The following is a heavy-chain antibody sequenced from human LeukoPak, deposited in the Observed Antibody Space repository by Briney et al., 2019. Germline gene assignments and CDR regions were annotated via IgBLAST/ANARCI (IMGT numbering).Heavy chain of an antibody. CDR2: INPDGSFT. CDR3: ARVLGI. D-gene: IGHD3-16*01. J-gene: IGHJ3*02. Sequence: GGSLRLSCAVSGFTLSSHWMYWVRQAPGKGLVGVSRINPDGSFTSYADSVKGRFTISRDNSKNTLYLQMNSLRAEDTAVYYCARVLGIWGQGTMVTVSS. V-gene: IGHV3-74*01. CDR1: GFTLSSHW.